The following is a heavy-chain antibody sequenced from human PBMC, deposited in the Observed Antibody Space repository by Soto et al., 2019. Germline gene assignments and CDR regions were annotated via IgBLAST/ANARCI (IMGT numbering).Heavy chain of an antibody. V-gene: IGHV4-4*02. CDR3: GRPASSSSYYYYGMDV. D-gene: IGHD6-6*01. CDR2: IYHSGST. Sequence: SETLSLTCAVSGGSISSSNWWSWVRQPPGKGLEWIGEIYHSGSTNYNPSLKSRVTISVDKSKNQFSLKLSSVTAADTAVYYCGRPASSSSYYYYGMDVWGQGTTVTVSS. CDR1: GGSISSSNW. J-gene: IGHJ6*02.